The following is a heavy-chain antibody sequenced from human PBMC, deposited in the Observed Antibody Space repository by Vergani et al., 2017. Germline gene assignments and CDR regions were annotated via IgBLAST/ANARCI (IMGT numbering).Heavy chain of an antibody. CDR2: IIPIFGTA. CDR1: GGTFSSYA. CDR3: ARGLLMVRGVKYYYYYMDV. V-gene: IGHV1-69*01. D-gene: IGHD3-10*01. Sequence: QVQLVQSGAEVKKPGSSVKVSCKASGGTFSSYAISWVRQAPGQGLEWMGGIIPIFGTANYAQKFQRRVTITADESTSTAYMELSSLRSEDTAVYYCARGLLMVRGVKYYYYYMDVWGKGTTVTVSS. J-gene: IGHJ6*03.